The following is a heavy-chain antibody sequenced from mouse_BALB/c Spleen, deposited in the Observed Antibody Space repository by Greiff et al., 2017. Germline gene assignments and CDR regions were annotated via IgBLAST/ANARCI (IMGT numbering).Heavy chain of an antibody. CDR1: GFTFSSYA. CDR3: ARQNSLLRPFDY. CDR2: ISNGGGST. Sequence: EVKLVESGGGLVQPGGSLKLSCAASGFTFSSYAMSWVRQTPEKRLEWVAYISNGGGSTYYPDTVKGRFTLSRDNAKHTLYLQMSSLKSEDTAMYYCARQNSLLRPFDYWGQGTTLTVSS. D-gene: IGHD1-2*01. V-gene: IGHV5-12-2*01. J-gene: IGHJ2*01.